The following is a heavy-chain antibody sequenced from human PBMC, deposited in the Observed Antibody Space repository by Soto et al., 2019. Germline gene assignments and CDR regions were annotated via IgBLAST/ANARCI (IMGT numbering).Heavy chain of an antibody. D-gene: IGHD1-20*01. V-gene: IGHV3-74*01. CDR2: IKGDGINT. Sequence: EVQLVESGGGLVQPGGSLRLSCAASGFTFSNYWIHWVRQAPGKGLVWVSRIKGDGINTNYADSVEGRFTISRDNAKNTVYLQLNSLRAEDTAPYYCARGIPGHYGFDVWGQGTMVTVSS. J-gene: IGHJ3*01. CDR1: GFTFSNYW. CDR3: ARGIPGHYGFDV.